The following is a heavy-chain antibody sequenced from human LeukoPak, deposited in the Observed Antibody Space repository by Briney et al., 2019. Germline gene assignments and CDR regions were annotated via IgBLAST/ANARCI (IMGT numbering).Heavy chain of an antibody. CDR2: IWYDGSNK. J-gene: IGHJ4*02. D-gene: IGHD4-17*01. V-gene: IGHV3-33*06. CDR3: AKDKPDYSDDY. Sequence: GGSLRLSCAASGFTFSSYGMHWVRQAPGKGLEWVAVIWYDGSNKYYADSVKGRFTISRDNSKNTLYLQMNSLRAEDTAVYYCAKDKPDYSDDYWGQGTLVTVSS. CDR1: GFTFSSYG.